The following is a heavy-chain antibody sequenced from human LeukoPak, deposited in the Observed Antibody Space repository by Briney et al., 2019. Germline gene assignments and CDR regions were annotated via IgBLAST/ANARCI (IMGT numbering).Heavy chain of an antibody. CDR2: FHRGRI. D-gene: IGHD5-24*01. J-gene: IGHJ5*02. V-gene: IGHV4-38-2*02. CDR1: GYPIGLDYY. Sequence: PSETLSLTCKVSGYPIGLDYYWVWIRQAPGRGLQWIGGFHRGRIQYNSALKSRVTISIDSSKNQFSLRMWPVTAPDTAFYFCARAPSSYESGNGYPNLGWLDRWGQGALVTVSS. CDR3: ARAPSSYESGNGYPNLGWLDR.